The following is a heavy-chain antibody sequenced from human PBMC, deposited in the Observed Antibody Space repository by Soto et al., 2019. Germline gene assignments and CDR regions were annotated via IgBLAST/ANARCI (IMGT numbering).Heavy chain of an antibody. J-gene: IGHJ6*02. CDR1: GGSFSGYY. D-gene: IGHD6-6*01. V-gene: IGHV4-34*01. CDR2: INHSGST. Sequence: PSETLSLTCAVYGGSFSGYYWSWIRQPPGKGLEWIGEINHSGSTNYNPSLKSRVTISVDTSKNQFSLKLSSVTAADTAVYYCASLYSSSQARQTYYYYYGMDVWGQGTTVTVSS. CDR3: ASLYSSSQARQTYYYYYGMDV.